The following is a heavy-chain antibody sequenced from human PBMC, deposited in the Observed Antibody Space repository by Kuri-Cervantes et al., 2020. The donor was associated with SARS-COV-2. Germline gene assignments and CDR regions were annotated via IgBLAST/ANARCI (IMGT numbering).Heavy chain of an antibody. CDR1: GGSFSGYY. D-gene: IGHD2-2*01. CDR3: AKDRTYYYYYGMDV. J-gene: IGHJ6*02. CDR2: INHSGST. Sequence: SETLSLTCAVCGGSFSGYYWSWIRQPPGKGLEWIGEINHSGSTNYNPSLKSRVTISVDTSKNQFSLKLSSVTAADTAVYYCAKDRTYYYYYGMDVWGQGTTVTVSS. V-gene: IGHV4-34*01.